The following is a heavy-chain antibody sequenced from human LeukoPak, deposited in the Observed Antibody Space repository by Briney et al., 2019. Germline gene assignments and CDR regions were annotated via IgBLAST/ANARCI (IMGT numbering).Heavy chain of an antibody. CDR2: IYYSGST. CDR1: GGSFSGYY. V-gene: IGHV4-59*01. CDR3: AREYCSRTSCYFDY. D-gene: IGHD2-2*01. Sequence: SETLSLTCAVYGGSFSGYYWSWIRQPPGKGQEWIGYIYYSGSTNYNPSLKSRVTISLDTSKNQFSLKLSSVTAADAAVYYCAREYCSRTSCYFDYWGQGTLVTVSS. J-gene: IGHJ4*02.